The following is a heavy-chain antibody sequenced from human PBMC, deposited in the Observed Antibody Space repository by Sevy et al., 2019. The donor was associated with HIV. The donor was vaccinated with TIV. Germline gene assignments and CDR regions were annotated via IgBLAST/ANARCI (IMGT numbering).Heavy chain of an antibody. D-gene: IGHD1-7*01. CDR1: GFTFSDYY. Sequence: GGSLRLSCTASGFTFSDYYMSWIRQAPGKGLEWVSYMSSGTSYTNYADSVKGRFTISRDNAKNSLYLQMNSLRAEDTAVYYCARDRRNYGGQYCDYWGQGTLVTVSS. CDR2: MSSGTSYT. J-gene: IGHJ4*02. CDR3: ARDRRNYGGQYCDY. V-gene: IGHV3-11*05.